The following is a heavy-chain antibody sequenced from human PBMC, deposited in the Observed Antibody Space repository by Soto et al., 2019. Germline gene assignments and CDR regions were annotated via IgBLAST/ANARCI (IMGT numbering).Heavy chain of an antibody. D-gene: IGHD3-10*01. CDR3: ARDDEYSGNGMDV. J-gene: IGHJ6*02. Sequence: QVQLVESGGGVVQPGRSLRLSCAASGFTFSNYGMHWVRQAPGKGLEWVAVILNDGSNRYHADSVKDRFTISRDNSKNMLYLQMSSLRVEDTAVYYCARDDEYSGNGMDVWGQGTTVTVS. CDR1: GFTFSNYG. V-gene: IGHV3-33*01. CDR2: ILNDGSNR.